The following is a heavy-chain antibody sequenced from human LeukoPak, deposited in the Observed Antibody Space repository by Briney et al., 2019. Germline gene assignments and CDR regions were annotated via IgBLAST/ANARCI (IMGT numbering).Heavy chain of an antibody. Sequence: GGSLRLSCAASGFTFSSYAMYWVRQAPGKGLEYVSVISSNGGSTYYADSVKGRFTISRDNSKNTLYLQMGSLRAEDMAVYFCARDFQGWFDPWGQGTLVTVSS. J-gene: IGHJ5*02. CDR2: ISSNGGST. CDR3: ARDFQGWFDP. CDR1: GFTFSSYA. V-gene: IGHV3-64*02.